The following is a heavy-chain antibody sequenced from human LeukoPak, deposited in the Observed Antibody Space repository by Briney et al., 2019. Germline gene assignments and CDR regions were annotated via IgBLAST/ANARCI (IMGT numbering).Heavy chain of an antibody. CDR3: ARDGAHCSSTSCYSALIPLYYYYGMDV. V-gene: IGHV3-30-3*01. J-gene: IGHJ6*02. CDR1: GFTFSSYA. D-gene: IGHD2-2*01. CDR2: ISYDGSNK. Sequence: GRSLRLSCAASGFTFSSYAMHWVRQAPGKGLEWVAVISYDGSNKYYADSVKGRFTISRDNSKNTLYLQMNSLRAEDTAVYYCARDGAHCSSTSCYSALIPLYYYYGMDVWGQGTTVTVSS.